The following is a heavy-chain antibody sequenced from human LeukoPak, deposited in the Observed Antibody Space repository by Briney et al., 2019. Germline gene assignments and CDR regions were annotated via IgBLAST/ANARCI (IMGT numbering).Heavy chain of an antibody. D-gene: IGHD3-16*01. CDR3: ARFDYGAPDF. CDR1: GESVSSNSAA. J-gene: IGHJ4*02. V-gene: IGHV6-1*01. Sequence: SQTLSLTCAISGESVSSNSAAGNWIRQSPSRGLEWLGRTYYRSKWYNDYTVSVRSRITINPDTSNNQFSLQLRSVTPEDTAIYYCARFDYGAPDFWGQGTLVTVSS. CDR2: TYYRSKWYN.